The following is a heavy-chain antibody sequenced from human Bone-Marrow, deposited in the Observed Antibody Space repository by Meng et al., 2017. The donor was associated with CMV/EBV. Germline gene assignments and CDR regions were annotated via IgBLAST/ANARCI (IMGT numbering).Heavy chain of an antibody. CDR2: IIPILGIA. Sequence: SEKVSCKASGGTFSSYTISWVRRAPGQGLEWMGRIIPILGIANYAQKFQGRVTITADKSTSTAYMELSSLRSEDTAVYYCAVDSSSWYEYYFDYWGQGTLVTVSS. CDR3: AVDSSSWYEYYFDY. CDR1: GGTFSSYT. J-gene: IGHJ4*02. V-gene: IGHV1-69*02. D-gene: IGHD6-13*01.